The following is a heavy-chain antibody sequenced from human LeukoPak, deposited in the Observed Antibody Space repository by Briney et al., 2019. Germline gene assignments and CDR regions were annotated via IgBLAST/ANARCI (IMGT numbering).Heavy chain of an antibody. CDR3: AISYYDSSGYFDY. V-gene: IGHV3-21*01. D-gene: IGHD3-22*01. CDR1: GFTFSSYS. Sequence: PGGSLRLSCAASGFTFSSYSMNWVRQAPGKGREWVSSISSSSSYIYYADSVKGRFTISRDNAKNSLYLQMNSLRAEDTAVYYCAISYYDSSGYFDYWGQGTLVTVSS. CDR2: ISSSSSYI. J-gene: IGHJ4*02.